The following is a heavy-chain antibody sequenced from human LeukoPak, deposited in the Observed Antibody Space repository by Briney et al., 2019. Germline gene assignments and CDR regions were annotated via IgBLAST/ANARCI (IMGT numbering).Heavy chain of an antibody. CDR3: ARDRRASITMIVADWFDP. D-gene: IGHD3-22*01. V-gene: IGHV4-38-2*02. J-gene: IGHJ5*02. CDR1: GYSISSGYY. CDR2: IYHSGST. Sequence: SETLSPTCTVSGYSISSGYYWGWIRQPPGKGLEWIGSIYHSGSTYYHPSLKSRVTISVDTSKNQFSLKLSSVTAADTAVYYCARDRRASITMIVADWFDPWGQGTLVTVSS.